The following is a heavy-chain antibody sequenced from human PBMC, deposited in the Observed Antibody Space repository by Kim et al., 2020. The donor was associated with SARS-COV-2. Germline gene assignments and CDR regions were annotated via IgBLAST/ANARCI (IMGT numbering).Heavy chain of an antibody. CDR3: ARDPRDNYDFWSGYANYYYNGMDV. CDR1: GFTFSSYG. D-gene: IGHD3-3*01. Sequence: GGSLRLSCAASGFTFSSYGMHWVRQAPGKGLEWVAVIWYDGSNKYYADSVKGRFTISRDNSKNTLYLQMNSLRAEDTAVYYCARDPRDNYDFWSGYANYYYNGMDVWGQGTTVTVSS. J-gene: IGHJ6*02. CDR2: IWYDGSNK. V-gene: IGHV3-33*08.